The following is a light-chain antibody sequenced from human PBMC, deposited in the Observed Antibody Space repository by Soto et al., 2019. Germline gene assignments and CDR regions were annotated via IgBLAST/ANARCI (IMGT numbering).Light chain of an antibody. CDR2: EVN. CDR3: PSTHV. V-gene: IGLV2-14*01. J-gene: IGLJ1*01. CDR1: SSDIGAYDY. Sequence: QSALTQPASLSGSPGQSITISCTGTSSDIGAYDYVSWFQQHPGKAPKLMISEVNNRPSGVSNRFSGSKSGNTAYLTISGLQVEDEAEYTTPSTHVFGTGTKLTVL.